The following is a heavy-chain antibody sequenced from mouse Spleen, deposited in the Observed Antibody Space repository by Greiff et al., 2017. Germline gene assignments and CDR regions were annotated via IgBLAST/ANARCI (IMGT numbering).Heavy chain of an antibody. D-gene: IGHD2-14*01. CDR3: ARGDYRYDRYFDV. J-gene: IGHJ1*01. CDR2: ISNGGGST. Sequence: EVKVVESGGGLVQPGGSLKLSCATSGFTFSDYYMYWVRQTPEKRLEWVAYISNGGGSTYYPDTVKGRFTISRDNAKNTLYLQMSRLKSEDTAMYYCARGDYRYDRYFDVWGAGTTVTVSS. CDR1: GFTFSDYY. V-gene: IGHV5-12*02.